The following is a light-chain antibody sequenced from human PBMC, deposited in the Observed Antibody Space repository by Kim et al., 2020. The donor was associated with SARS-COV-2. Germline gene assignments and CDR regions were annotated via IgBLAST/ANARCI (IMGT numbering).Light chain of an antibody. CDR1: QVVSSY. J-gene: IGKJ4*01. Sequence: SLSPGESAPLSCRASQVVSSYLAWYQQKPGQAPRLLIYDASNRATGIPARFSGSGSGTDFTLTISSLEPEDFAVYYCQQRSNWLTFGGGTKVDIK. CDR2: DAS. V-gene: IGKV3-11*01. CDR3: QQRSNWLT.